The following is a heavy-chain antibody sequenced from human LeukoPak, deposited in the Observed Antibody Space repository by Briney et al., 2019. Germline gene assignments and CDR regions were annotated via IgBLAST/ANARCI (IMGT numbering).Heavy chain of an antibody. CDR2: FDPEDGET. Sequence: ASVKVSCKVSGYTLTELSMHWVRQAPGKGLEWMGGFDPEDGETIYAQKFQGRVTMTEDTSTDTAYMELSSLRSEDTAVYYCATDAGRWELSLNCLDYWGQGTLVTVSS. CDR3: ATDAGRWELSLNCLDY. V-gene: IGHV1-24*01. D-gene: IGHD3-16*02. CDR1: GYTLTELS. J-gene: IGHJ4*02.